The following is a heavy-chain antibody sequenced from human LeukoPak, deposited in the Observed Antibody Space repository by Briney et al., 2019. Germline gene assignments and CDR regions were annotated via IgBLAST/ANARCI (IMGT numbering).Heavy chain of an antibody. Sequence: SETLSLTCTVSGVSISSYYWSWIRQPPGKGLEWIGHIYYTGTTNYNSSLKSRVTISADTSKNQFSLKLSSVTAADTAVYYCARLDANNYYYYMDFWGTGTTVTVSS. V-gene: IGHV4-59*08. J-gene: IGHJ6*03. CDR2: IYYTGTT. D-gene: IGHD3-9*01. CDR3: ARLDANNYYYYMDF. CDR1: GVSISSYY.